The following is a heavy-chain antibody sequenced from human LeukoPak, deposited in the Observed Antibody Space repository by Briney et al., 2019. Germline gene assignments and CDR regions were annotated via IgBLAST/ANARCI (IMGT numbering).Heavy chain of an antibody. CDR1: GGSFSGYY. J-gene: IGHJ4*02. D-gene: IGHD3-9*01. CDR3: ASVPVYYDILTGYYDTTFDY. Sequence: PSETLSLTCAVYGGSFSGYYWSWIRQPPGKGVEWIGEINHSGSTNYNPSLKSRVTISVDTSKNQFSLKLSSVTAADTAVYYCASVPVYYDILTGYYDTTFDYWGQGTLVTVSS. V-gene: IGHV4-34*01. CDR2: INHSGST.